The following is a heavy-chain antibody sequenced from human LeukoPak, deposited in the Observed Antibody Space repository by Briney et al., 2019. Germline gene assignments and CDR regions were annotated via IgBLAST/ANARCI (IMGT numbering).Heavy chain of an antibody. Sequence: GESLKISCKGSGYIFTSYWIGWLRQLAGKGVEWMGITDTGDSDTRYSPSFQGQVTIAADKSIHTAYQQWSSLKASETAMYYRARQGGHDNADYGDYYYGMDVWGQGTTVTVSS. CDR3: ARQGGHDNADYGDYYYGMDV. CDR1: GYIFTSYW. V-gene: IGHV5-51*01. J-gene: IGHJ6*02. D-gene: IGHD4-17*01. CDR2: TDTGDSDT.